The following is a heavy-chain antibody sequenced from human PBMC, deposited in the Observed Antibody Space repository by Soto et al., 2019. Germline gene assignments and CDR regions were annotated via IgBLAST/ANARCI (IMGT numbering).Heavy chain of an antibody. CDR3: ARRYCSGGSCYDRGAYAI. V-gene: IGHV4-59*01. CDR2: IYYSGST. CDR1: GGSISSYY. J-gene: IGHJ3*02. Sequence: SETLSLTCTVSGGSISSYYWSWIRQPPGKGLEWIGYIYYSGSTNYNPSLKSRVTISVDTSKNQFSLKLSSVTAADTAAYYCARRYCSGGSCYDRGAYAIWGQGTMVTVSS. D-gene: IGHD2-15*01.